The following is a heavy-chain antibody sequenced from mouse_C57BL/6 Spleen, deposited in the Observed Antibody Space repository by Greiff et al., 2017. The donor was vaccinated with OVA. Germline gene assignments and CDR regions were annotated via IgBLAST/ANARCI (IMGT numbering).Heavy chain of an antibody. Sequence: EVKLMESGPGLAKPSQTLSLTCSVTGYSITSDYWNWLRKFPGNKLEYMGYISYSGSTYYNPSLKSRISITRDTSKNQYYLQLNSVTTEDTATYYCARRFTTVAHWYFDVWGTGTTVTVSS. J-gene: IGHJ1*03. V-gene: IGHV3-8*01. CDR2: ISYSGST. D-gene: IGHD1-1*01. CDR1: GYSITSDY. CDR3: ARRFTTVAHWYFDV.